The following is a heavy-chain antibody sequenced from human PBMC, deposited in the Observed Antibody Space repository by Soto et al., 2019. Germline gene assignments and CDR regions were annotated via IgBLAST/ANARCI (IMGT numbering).Heavy chain of an antibody. V-gene: IGHV1-2*02. CDR2: MNPNSGGT. D-gene: IGHD6-19*01. J-gene: IGHJ4*02. CDR1: GYTFTGYY. Sequence: ASVKVSCKASGYTFTGYYIYCVRQAPGQVLECLGWMNPNSGGTSYAQKFQGRVTMTRDTSISTAYMELSRLRSDDTAVYYCARDVAGEDYFDSWGQGTRVTVSS. CDR3: ARDVAGEDYFDS.